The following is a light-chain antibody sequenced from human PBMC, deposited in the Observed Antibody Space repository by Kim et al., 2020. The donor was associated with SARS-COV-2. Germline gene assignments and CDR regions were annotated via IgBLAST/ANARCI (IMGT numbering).Light chain of an antibody. CDR1: QSISSW. CDR2: KAS. J-gene: IGKJ2*01. Sequence: GDRVTITCRASQSISSWLAWYQQKPGKAPKLLIYKASSLESGVPSRFSGSGSGTEFTLTISSLQPDDFATYYCQQYNSYPYTFGQGTKLEI. CDR3: QQYNSYPYT. V-gene: IGKV1-5*03.